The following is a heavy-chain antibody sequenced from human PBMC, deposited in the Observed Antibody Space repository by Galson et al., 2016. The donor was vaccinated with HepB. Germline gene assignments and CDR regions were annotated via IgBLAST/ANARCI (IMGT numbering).Heavy chain of an antibody. CDR2: IYYSGFT. CDR3: ARQAYYYDTRGDYHRHPEY. J-gene: IGHJ4*02. Sequence: SETLSLTCTVSGGSISSSNYYWGWIRQPPGKGLEWIGTIYYSGFTYYNPSLKSRVTISVDTSKNQFSLNLSSVTAADTAVYYCARQAYYYDTRGDYHRHPEYWGQGTLVTVSS. CDR1: GGSISSSNYY. V-gene: IGHV4-39*01. D-gene: IGHD3-22*01.